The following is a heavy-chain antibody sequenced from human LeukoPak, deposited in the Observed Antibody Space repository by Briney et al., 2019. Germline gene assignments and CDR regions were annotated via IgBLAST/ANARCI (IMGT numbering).Heavy chain of an antibody. CDR2: MRNDGSNK. CDR3: AKANTGGGSNNLGYFHH. J-gene: IGHJ1*01. D-gene: IGHD3-16*01. CDR1: GFTLSTYG. V-gene: IGHV3-30*02. Sequence: GGSLRLSCAASGFTLSTYGMHWVRQAPGKGLEWVAFMRNDGSNKYYADSVRGRFTISRDNSKNTLYLQMNSLRAEDTAVYYCAKANTGGGSNNLGYFHHWGQGTLVTVSS.